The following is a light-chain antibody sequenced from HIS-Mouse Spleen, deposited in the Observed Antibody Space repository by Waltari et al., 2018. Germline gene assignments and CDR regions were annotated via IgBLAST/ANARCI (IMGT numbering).Light chain of an antibody. CDR2: KDS. CDR3: QSADSSGTYVV. CDR1: ALPKTY. Sequence: SYELTQPPSVSVAPGQTARITCSGDALPKTYAYWYQQKPGQAPVLVLYKDSERPSGIPERFSGSSSGTTVTLTISGVQAEDEADYYCQSADSSGTYVVFGGGTKLTVL. J-gene: IGLJ2*01. V-gene: IGLV3-25*03.